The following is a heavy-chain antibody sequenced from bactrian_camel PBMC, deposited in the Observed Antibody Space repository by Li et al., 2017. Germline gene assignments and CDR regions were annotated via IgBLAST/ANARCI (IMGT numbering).Heavy chain of an antibody. Sequence: VQLVESGGGLVQPGRSLRLSCAASGFTFSDYSMSWVRQAAGKGLEWISSITSGGVISRYASSVKGRFTISRDNTKNTLFLQLNSLKTEDTAMYYCAKAREPYTSMRDDTDGYRGQGTQVTVSS. CDR3: AKAREPYTSMRDDTDGY. J-gene: IGHJ4*01. CDR2: ITSGGVIS. CDR1: GFTFSDYS. V-gene: IGHV3S42*01. D-gene: IGHD3*01.